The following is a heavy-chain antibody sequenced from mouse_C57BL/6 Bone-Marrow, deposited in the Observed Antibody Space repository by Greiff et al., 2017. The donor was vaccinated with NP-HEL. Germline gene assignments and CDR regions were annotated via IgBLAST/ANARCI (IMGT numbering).Heavy chain of an antibody. D-gene: IGHD1-1*01. Sequence: DVKLVESGGDLVKPGGSLKLSCAASGFTFSSYGMSWVRQTPDKRLEWVATISSGGSYTYYPDSVKGRFTISRDNAKNTLYLQMSSLKSEDTAMYYCARPLFYYYCSFDYWGQGTTLTVSS. CDR2: ISSGGSYT. J-gene: IGHJ2*01. V-gene: IGHV5-6*02. CDR1: GFTFSSYG. CDR3: ARPLFYYYCSFDY.